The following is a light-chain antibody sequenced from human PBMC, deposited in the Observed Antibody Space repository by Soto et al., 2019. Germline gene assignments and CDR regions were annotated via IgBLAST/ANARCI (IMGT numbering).Light chain of an antibody. CDR3: QHLNNYPLT. J-gene: IGKJ4*01. V-gene: IGKV1-9*01. Sequence: DIQLTQSPSFLSASVGDRVTITCRASQGISSHLVWYQQKPGKAPKLLIYDASTLQSGVPSIFSGSGSGTEFTLTINSLQPEDFATYYCQHLNNYPLTFGGGTKVEIK. CDR2: DAS. CDR1: QGISSH.